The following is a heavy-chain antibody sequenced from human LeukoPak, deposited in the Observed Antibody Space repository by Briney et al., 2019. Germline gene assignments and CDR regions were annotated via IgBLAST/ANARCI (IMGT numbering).Heavy chain of an antibody. Sequence: GGSLRLSCAASGFTFSSYSMNWVRQAPGKGLEWVSYISSSSSTIYYADSVKGRFTISRDNAKNTLYLQMNSLRAEDTAVYYCAKESGSVSYYYMDVWGKGTTVTVSS. CDR1: GFTFSSYS. J-gene: IGHJ6*03. CDR3: AKESGSVSYYYMDV. CDR2: ISSSSSTI. D-gene: IGHD3-10*01. V-gene: IGHV3-48*04.